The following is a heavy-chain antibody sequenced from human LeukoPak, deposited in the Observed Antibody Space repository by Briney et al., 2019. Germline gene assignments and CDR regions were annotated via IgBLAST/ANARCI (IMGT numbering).Heavy chain of an antibody. J-gene: IGHJ4*02. CDR3: ARGSIGTSFDF. D-gene: IGHD6-13*01. CDR1: GGSIGSGGYY. Sequence: SETLSLTCTVSGGSIGSGGYYWSWIRQPPGKGLEWIGYIYQSGNTYCNPSLKSRVTISGDRSKNQFSLRLSSVTAADTAVYYCARGSIGTSFDFWGQGTLVTDSS. CDR2: IYQSGNT. V-gene: IGHV4-30-2*01.